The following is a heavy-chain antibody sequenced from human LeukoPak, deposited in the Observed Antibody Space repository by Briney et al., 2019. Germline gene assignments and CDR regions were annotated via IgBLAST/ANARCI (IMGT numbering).Heavy chain of an antibody. CDR3: ASSITMIVVAGRAFDY. J-gene: IGHJ4*02. D-gene: IGHD3-22*01. CDR1: GGTFISYA. Sequence: SXXVXCKASGGTFISYAISWVRRAPGQGLEWMGGFIPIFGTANYAQKFQGRVTITTDESTSTAYMELSSLRSEDTAVYYCASSITMIVVAGRAFDYWGQGTLVTVSS. V-gene: IGHV1-69*05. CDR2: FIPIFGTA.